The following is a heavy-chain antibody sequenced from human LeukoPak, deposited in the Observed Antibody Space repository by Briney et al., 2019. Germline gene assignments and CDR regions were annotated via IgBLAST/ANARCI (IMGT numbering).Heavy chain of an antibody. D-gene: IGHD3-10*01. J-gene: IGHJ6*02. Sequence: RGESLKISCKGSGYSFTSYWIGWVRQMPGKGLEWMGIIYPGDSDTRYSPSFQGQVTISADKSISTAYLQWSSLKASDTAMYYCARHGTFTMARGIPTAEQSTQYYYYYGMDVWGQGTTVTVSS. CDR1: GYSFTSYW. CDR2: IYPGDSDT. V-gene: IGHV5-51*01. CDR3: ARHGTFTMARGIPTAEQSTQYYYYYGMDV.